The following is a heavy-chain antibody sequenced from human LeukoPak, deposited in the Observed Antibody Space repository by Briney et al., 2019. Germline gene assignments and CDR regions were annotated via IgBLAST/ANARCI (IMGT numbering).Heavy chain of an antibody. J-gene: IGHJ4*02. D-gene: IGHD1-26*01. CDR1: GGSISTYY. CDR3: ARDSGSRALW. V-gene: IGHV4-39*07. Sequence: PSETLSLTCTVSGGSISTYYWSWIRQPPGKGLEWIGSIYYSGSTYYNPSLQSRVTISVDTSKDQFSLKLSSVTAADTAVYYCARDSGSRALWWGQGTLVTVSS. CDR2: IYYSGST.